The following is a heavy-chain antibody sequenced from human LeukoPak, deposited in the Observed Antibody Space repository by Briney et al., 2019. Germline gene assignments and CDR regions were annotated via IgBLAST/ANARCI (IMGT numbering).Heavy chain of an antibody. CDR3: ARESEGFTIFGVVSNWFDP. CDR2: IYYSGST. D-gene: IGHD3-3*01. CDR1: GGSISSYY. J-gene: IGHJ5*02. Sequence: SETLSLTCTVSGGSISSYYWSWIRQPPGRGLEWIGYIYYSGSTNYNPSLKSRVTISVDTSKNQFSLTLSSVTAADTAVYYCARESEGFTIFGVVSNWFDPWGQGTLVTVSS. V-gene: IGHV4-59*01.